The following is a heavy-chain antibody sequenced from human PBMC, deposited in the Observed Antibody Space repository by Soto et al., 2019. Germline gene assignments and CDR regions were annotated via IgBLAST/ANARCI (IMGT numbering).Heavy chain of an antibody. V-gene: IGHV4-4*07. CDR1: GGAITAYY. CDR2: VYSTGST. Sequence: SETLSLTCTVSGGAITAYYWSWIRQPVGEGLQWIGRVYSTGSTNYNPSLRSRVTMSVDTSQNQFFLRLSSVTAADTAVYYCARDEYYDSNNWFDHWGQGILVTVSS. CDR3: ARDEYYDSNNWFDH. D-gene: IGHD3-22*01. J-gene: IGHJ5*02.